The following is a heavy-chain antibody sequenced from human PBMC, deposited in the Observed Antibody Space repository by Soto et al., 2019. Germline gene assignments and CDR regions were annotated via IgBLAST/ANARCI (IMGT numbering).Heavy chain of an antibody. CDR1: GGSFSGYY. CDR3: ARGVTGYVHP. Sequence: ASETLSLTCAVYGGSFSGYYWSWIRQPPGKGLEWIGEINHSGSTNYNPSLKSRVTISVDTSKNQFSLKLSSVTAADTAVYYCARGVTGYVHPWGQGTQVTVSS. J-gene: IGHJ5*02. CDR2: INHSGST. D-gene: IGHD3-9*01. V-gene: IGHV4-34*01.